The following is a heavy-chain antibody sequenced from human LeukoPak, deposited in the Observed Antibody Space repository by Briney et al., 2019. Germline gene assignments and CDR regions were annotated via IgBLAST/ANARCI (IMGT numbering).Heavy chain of an antibody. CDR2: VSHRGRT. D-gene: IGHD3-10*01. V-gene: IGHV4-34*01. J-gene: IGHJ3*02. CDR3: AREMFKARGGFDI. Sequence: SETLSLTCAVYDASLKDYYWSWFRQPPGKGLEWIGEVSHRGRTNYNSSLKSRVTISVDTSKNQFSLMLTSVTAADTAIYYCAREMFKARGGFDIWAQGTVVTVSS. CDR1: DASLKDYY.